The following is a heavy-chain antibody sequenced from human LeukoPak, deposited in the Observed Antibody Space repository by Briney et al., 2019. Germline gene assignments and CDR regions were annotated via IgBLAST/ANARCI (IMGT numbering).Heavy chain of an antibody. CDR1: GFTFSSYS. J-gene: IGHJ6*02. D-gene: IGHD6-13*01. Sequence: GGSLRLSCAASGFTFSSYSMNWVRQAPGKGLEWVSYISSSSGTIYYADSVRGRFTISRDNAKSSLYLQMNSLRAEDTAVYSCARGIAAAGYYYYGMDVWGQGTTVTVSS. CDR3: ARGIAAAGYYYYGMDV. CDR2: ISSSSGTI. V-gene: IGHV3-48*01.